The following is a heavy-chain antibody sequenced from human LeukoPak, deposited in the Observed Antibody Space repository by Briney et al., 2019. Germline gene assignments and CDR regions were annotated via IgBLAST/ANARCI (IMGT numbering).Heavy chain of an antibody. Sequence: SETLSLTCTVSGGSISSHYWSWIRQPPGKGLEWTGYIYYSGSTNYNPSLKSRVTISVDTSKNQFSLKLSSVTAADTAVYYCARDYEQLVPPYYYYYYMDVWGKGTTVTVSS. CDR2: IYYSGST. V-gene: IGHV4-59*11. J-gene: IGHJ6*03. CDR3: ARDYEQLVPPYYYYYYMDV. D-gene: IGHD6-6*01. CDR1: GGSISSHY.